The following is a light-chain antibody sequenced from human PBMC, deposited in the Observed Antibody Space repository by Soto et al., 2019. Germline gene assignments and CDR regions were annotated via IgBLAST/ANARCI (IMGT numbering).Light chain of an antibody. CDR2: EVR. J-gene: IGLJ1*01. CDR3: SSYTRSSRYV. Sequence: ALTQPGTRVDSPGQSITISCTGPSSGVGGYNYVPWYQQHPGKAPKLMISEVRTRPSGVANRFSGSWPGNTASLTISALQADDEADYYCSSYTRSSRYVFGTGTKATGL. V-gene: IGLV2-14*01. CDR1: SSGVGGYNY.